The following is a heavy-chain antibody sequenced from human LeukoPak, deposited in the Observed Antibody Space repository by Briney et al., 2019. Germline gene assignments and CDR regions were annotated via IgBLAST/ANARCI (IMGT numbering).Heavy chain of an antibody. CDR2: ISSDGGAM. Sequence: NTGGSLRLSCAASGFIFSDFSMSWIRQAPGKGLEWVSYISSDGGAMYYADSVKGRFTISRDNAKNSLYLQMNSLRAEDTAVYYCAREGAGGFDYWGQGSLVTVSS. CDR1: GFIFSDFS. D-gene: IGHD1-26*01. J-gene: IGHJ4*02. V-gene: IGHV3-11*04. CDR3: AREGAGGFDY.